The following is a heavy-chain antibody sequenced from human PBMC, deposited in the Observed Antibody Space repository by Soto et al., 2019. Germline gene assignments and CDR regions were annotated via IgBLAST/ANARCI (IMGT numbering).Heavy chain of an antibody. Sequence: GASVKVSCKASGYTFTSYYMHWVRQAPGQGLEWMGIINPSGGSTSYAQNFKGRVTMTRDTSTSTVYMKLSSLRSEDTAVYYCARERSSGWYVGWFDPWGQGTLVTVSS. CDR1: GYTFTSYY. D-gene: IGHD6-19*01. CDR2: INPSGGST. CDR3: ARERSSGWYVGWFDP. V-gene: IGHV1-46*01. J-gene: IGHJ5*02.